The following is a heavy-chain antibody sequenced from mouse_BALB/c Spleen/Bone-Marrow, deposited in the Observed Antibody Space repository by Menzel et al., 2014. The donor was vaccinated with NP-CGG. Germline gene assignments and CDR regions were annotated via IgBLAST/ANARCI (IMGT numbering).Heavy chain of an antibody. CDR2: INPYNGAT. CDR1: GYSFTGYY. CDR3: AKNYRYDGALDY. D-gene: IGHD2-14*01. J-gene: IGHJ4*01. V-gene: IGHV1-31*01. Sequence: VQLKQSGPELVKPGASAKISCKASGYSFTGYYMHWVKQSHVKSLEWIGRINPYNGATSYNQNFKVKASLTVDKSSSTAYMELHSLTSEDSAVYYCAKNYRYDGALDYWGQGTSVTVSS.